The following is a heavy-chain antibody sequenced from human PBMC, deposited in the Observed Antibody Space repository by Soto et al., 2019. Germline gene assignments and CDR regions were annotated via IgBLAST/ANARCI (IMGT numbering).Heavy chain of an antibody. V-gene: IGHV6-1*01. CDR1: GDSVSSNSSA. CDR3: ARDRGVAVAGRTDYYGMDV. D-gene: IGHD6-19*01. CDR2: TYYRSKWYN. Sequence: PSQTLSLTCAISGDSVSSNSSAWNWIRQSPSRGLEWLGRTYYRSKWYNDYAVSVKSRITINPDTSKNQFSLQLNSVTPEDTAVYYCARDRGVAVAGRTDYYGMDVWGQGTTVTVSS. J-gene: IGHJ6*02.